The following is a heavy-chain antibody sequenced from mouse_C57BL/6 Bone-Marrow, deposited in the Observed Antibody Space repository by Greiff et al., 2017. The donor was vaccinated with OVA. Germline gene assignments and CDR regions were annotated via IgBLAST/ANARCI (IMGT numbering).Heavy chain of an antibody. V-gene: IGHV1-82*01. CDR3: ARGGAY. CDR1: GYAFSSSW. CDR2: LYPGDGDT. J-gene: IGHJ3*01. Sequence: VQLQQSGPELVKPGASVKISCKASGYAFSSSWMNWVKQRPGKGLEWIGRLYPGDGDTNYNGKFKGKATLTADKSSSTAYMQLSSLTSEDSAVYFCARGGAYWGQGTLVTVSA.